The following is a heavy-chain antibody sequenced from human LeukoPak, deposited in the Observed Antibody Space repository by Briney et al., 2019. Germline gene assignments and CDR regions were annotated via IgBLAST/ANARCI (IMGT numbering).Heavy chain of an antibody. Sequence: GGSLRLSCAASGFTVSSNYMSWVRQAPGKELEWVSIIYSGGSTYYADSVKGRFTISRDNSKSMLYLQMSSLRAEDTAVYYCAKAGWSWYFDSWGQGTLVTVSS. V-gene: IGHV3-66*01. CDR3: AKAGWSWYFDS. J-gene: IGHJ4*02. CDR1: GFTVSSNY. D-gene: IGHD1-26*01. CDR2: IYSGGST.